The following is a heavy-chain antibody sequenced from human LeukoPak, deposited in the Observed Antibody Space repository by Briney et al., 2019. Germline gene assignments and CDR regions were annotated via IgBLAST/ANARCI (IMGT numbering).Heavy chain of an antibody. CDR1: GYTFTSFY. J-gene: IGHJ4*02. CDR3: ARDYHGSGSLTTFDY. V-gene: IGHV1-46*01. Sequence: GAPVKVSCKASGYTFTSFYMHWVRQAPGQGLEWMGIINPRGGSASAAQKFQGRLTLTRDTSTSTVYMDLSSLRSQDTAVYYCARDYHGSGSLTTFDYWGQGTLVTVSS. D-gene: IGHD3-10*01. CDR2: INPRGGSA.